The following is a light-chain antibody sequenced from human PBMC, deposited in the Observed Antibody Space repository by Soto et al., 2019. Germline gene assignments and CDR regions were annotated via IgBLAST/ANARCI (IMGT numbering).Light chain of an antibody. CDR3: QQRTNWPAT. V-gene: IGKV3-11*01. J-gene: IGKJ3*01. Sequence: EIVLTQSPATLSLSPGERAILSCRASQSVSIYLAWYQQKPGQAPRLLIYDASNRATGIPARFSGSGSGTDFTLTINRLEPEDFAIYYCQQRTNWPATFGPGTKVDIK. CDR1: QSVSIY. CDR2: DAS.